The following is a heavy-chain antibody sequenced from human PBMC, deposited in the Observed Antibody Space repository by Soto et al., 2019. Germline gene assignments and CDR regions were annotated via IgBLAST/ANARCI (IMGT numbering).Heavy chain of an antibody. Sequence: GSLRLSCAASRFTFSSYAMSWVRQAQAKALECVSAISGSGGSTYYADSLKGRFTISRDNSKNTLYLQMNSLRAEDTAVYYCAKDQGIGDSYADGIGYWGQGTLVTVS. J-gene: IGHJ4*02. CDR3: AKDQGIGDSYADGIGY. CDR1: RFTFSSYA. CDR2: ISGSGGST. D-gene: IGHD5-18*01. V-gene: IGHV3-23*01.